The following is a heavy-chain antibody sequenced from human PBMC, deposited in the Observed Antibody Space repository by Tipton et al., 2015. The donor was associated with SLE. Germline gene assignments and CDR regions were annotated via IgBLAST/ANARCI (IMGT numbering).Heavy chain of an antibody. J-gene: IGHJ4*02. CDR1: GFTFNNYA. CDR3: AKKMVRGLIIPSPFDY. CDR2: FSGSGGSI. Sequence: SLRLSCAASGFTFNNYAMSWVRQAPGKGLEWVSSFSGSGGSIYYADSVKGRFTISRDNSKNTLFLQMNSLRAEDTAVYYCAKKMVRGLIIPSPFDYWGQGTLVTVSS. D-gene: IGHD3-10*01. V-gene: IGHV3-23*01.